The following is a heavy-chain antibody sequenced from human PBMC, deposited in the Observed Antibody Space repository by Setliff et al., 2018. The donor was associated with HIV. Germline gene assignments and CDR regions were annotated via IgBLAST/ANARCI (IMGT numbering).Heavy chain of an antibody. CDR1: GDSISSGGYY. Sequence: KPSETLSLTCTVSGDSISSGGYYWSWIRQSPGKGLEWIGYIYYSGSTNYNPSLKSRATISVDTSKNQFSLRLSSVTAADTAVYYCARGTRLMVRGTPIWYYYYMDVWGKGTTVTVSS. V-gene: IGHV4-61*08. CDR2: IYYSGST. CDR3: ARGTRLMVRGTPIWYYYYMDV. D-gene: IGHD3-10*01. J-gene: IGHJ6*03.